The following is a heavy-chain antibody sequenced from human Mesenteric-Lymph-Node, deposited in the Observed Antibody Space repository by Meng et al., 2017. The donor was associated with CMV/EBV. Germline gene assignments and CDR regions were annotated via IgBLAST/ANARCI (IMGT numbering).Heavy chain of an antibody. D-gene: IGHD3-22*01. CDR1: ISSSNW. CDR3: ARRAREITMIVVVRYYFDY. V-gene: IGHV4-4*02. J-gene: IGHJ4*02. CDR2: IYHSERT. Sequence: ISSSNWWSWDRQHPGKGLEWNGEIYHSERTNYNASLKSRVTISVDKSKNQFSLKLSSVTAADTAVYYCARRAREITMIVVVRYYFDYWGQGTLVTVSS.